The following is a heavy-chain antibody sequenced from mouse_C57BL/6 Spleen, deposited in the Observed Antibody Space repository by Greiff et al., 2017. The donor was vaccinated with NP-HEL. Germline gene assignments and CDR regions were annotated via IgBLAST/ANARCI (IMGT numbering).Heavy chain of an antibody. CDR2: INYDGSST. V-gene: IGHV5-16*01. CDR1: GFTFSDYY. Sequence: EVQLVESEGGLVQPGSSMKLSCTASGFTFSDYYMAWVRQVPEKGLEWVANINYDGSSTYYLDSLKSRFIISRDNAKNILYLQMSSLKSEDTATYYCARDRLITTVVVGDWWYFDVWGTGTTVTVSS. J-gene: IGHJ1*03. D-gene: IGHD1-1*01. CDR3: ARDRLITTVVVGDWWYFDV.